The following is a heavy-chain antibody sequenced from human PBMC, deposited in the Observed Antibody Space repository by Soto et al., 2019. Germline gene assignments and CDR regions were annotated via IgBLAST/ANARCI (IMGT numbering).Heavy chain of an antibody. CDR3: AKGAQAAAVLDH. CDR1: GFTFSLYG. Sequence: QVQLLESGGGVVQPGRSLKLSCRTSGFTFSLYGMHWVRQAPGKGLEWLAAISFDGKNRYYADSVKGRFNISRDNSKTTLFLQMSSLRPDDTAVYFCAKGAQAAAVLDHWGQGALVTVAS. V-gene: IGHV3-30*18. D-gene: IGHD6-25*01. CDR2: ISFDGKNR. J-gene: IGHJ4*02.